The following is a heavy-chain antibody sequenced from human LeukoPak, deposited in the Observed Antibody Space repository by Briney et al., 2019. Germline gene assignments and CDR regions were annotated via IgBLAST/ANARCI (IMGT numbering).Heavy chain of an antibody. V-gene: IGHV4-30-2*01. CDR2: IYHSGST. CDR1: GGSISSGGYS. Sequence: SETMSLTCAVSGGSISSGGYSWSWIRQPPGKGLEWFGYIYHSGSTYYNPSLKSRVTISVDRSKNQFSLKLSSVTAADTAVYYCARAGDYYDGSGYYYEYYFDYWGQGTLVTVSS. CDR3: ARAGDYYDGSGYYYEYYFDY. J-gene: IGHJ4*02. D-gene: IGHD3-22*01.